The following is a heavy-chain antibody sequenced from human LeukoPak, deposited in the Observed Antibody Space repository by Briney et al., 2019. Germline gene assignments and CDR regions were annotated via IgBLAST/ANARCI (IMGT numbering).Heavy chain of an antibody. Sequence: SETLSLTCTVSGGSISTYCWSWIRQPAGKGLEWIGHTCTSGSTNYNPSLKSRVTISVDTSKNQFSLKLSSVTAADTAVYYCARDLAYYGSGSYYYYYYYMDVWGKGTTVTVSS. CDR1: GGSISTYC. CDR3: ARDLAYYGSGSYYYYYYYMDV. CDR2: TCTSGST. J-gene: IGHJ6*03. D-gene: IGHD3-10*01. V-gene: IGHV4-4*07.